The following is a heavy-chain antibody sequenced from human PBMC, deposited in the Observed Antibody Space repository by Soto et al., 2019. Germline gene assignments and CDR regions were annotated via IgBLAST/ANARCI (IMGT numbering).Heavy chain of an antibody. D-gene: IGHD1-20*01. CDR1: GGSVSSGSYY. J-gene: IGHJ6*02. CDR3: ARDRGVLTGTVGDMDV. Sequence: KPSETLSLTCTVSGGSVSSGSYYWSWIRQPPGKGLEWIGYIYYSGSTNYNPSLKSRVTISVDTSKNQFSLKLSSVTAADTAVYYCARDRGVLTGTVGDMDVWGQGTTVTVSS. CDR2: IYYSGST. V-gene: IGHV4-61*01.